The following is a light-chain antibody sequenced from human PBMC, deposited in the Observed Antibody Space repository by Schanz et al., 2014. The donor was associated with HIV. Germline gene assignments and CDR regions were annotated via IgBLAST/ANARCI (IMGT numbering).Light chain of an antibody. V-gene: IGLV7-46*01. CDR1: TGPVTSGHY. Sequence: QAVVTQEPSLTVSPGGTVTLTCGSSTGPVTSGHYPYWFQQKPGQAPRTLIHDTSNKHSWTPARFSGSLLGGKAALTLSGAQPEDEAEYYCLLSYSGARVFGGGTKLTVL. CDR3: LLSYSGARV. J-gene: IGLJ3*02. CDR2: DTS.